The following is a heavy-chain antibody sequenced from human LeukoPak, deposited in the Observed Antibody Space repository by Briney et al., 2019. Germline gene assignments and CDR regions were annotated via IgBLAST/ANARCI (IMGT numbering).Heavy chain of an antibody. Sequence: GGVLRLSCAASGFTFSDYYMSWIRQAPGKGLEWVSYISSSGSTIYYADSVKGRFTISRDNAKNSLYLQMNSLRAEDTAVYYCARDHLPYYYDSSGYYLSPWGQGTLVTVSS. V-gene: IGHV3-11*01. CDR3: ARDHLPYYYDSSGYYLSP. D-gene: IGHD3-22*01. CDR2: ISSSGSTI. J-gene: IGHJ5*02. CDR1: GFTFSDYY.